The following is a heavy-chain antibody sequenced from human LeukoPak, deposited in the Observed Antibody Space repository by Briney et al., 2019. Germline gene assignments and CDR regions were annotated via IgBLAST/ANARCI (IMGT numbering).Heavy chain of an antibody. V-gene: IGHV3-30*18. J-gene: IGHJ4*02. CDR3: AKDGAWLRFDD. CDR2: ILYDGSNK. CDR1: GFTFSSYG. D-gene: IGHD5-12*01. Sequence: PGGSLRLSCAASGFTFSSYGMHWVRQAPGKGLEWVAVILYDGSNKNYVDSVKGRFTISRDDSKNTLYLQMNNLRAEDTAVYYCAKDGAWLRFDDWGQGILVTVSS.